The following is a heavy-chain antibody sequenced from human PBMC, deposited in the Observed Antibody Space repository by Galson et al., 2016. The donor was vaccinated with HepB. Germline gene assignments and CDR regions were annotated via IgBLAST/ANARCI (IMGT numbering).Heavy chain of an antibody. CDR1: GFTFRSFG. CDR3: ARLKLVEGYFFDY. V-gene: IGHV3-33*01. CDR2: IWYDGSNK. J-gene: IGHJ4*02. D-gene: IGHD3-3*01. Sequence: SLRLSYAASGFTFRSFGMHWVRQAPGKGLEWVAVIWYDGSNKYYADSVKGRFTISRDNSKNTLYLQMNSLRAEDTAVYYCARLKLVEGYFFDYWGQGTLVTVSS.